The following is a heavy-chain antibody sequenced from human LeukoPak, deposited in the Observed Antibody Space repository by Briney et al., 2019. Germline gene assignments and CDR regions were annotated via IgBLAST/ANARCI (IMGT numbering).Heavy chain of an antibody. D-gene: IGHD1-1*01. CDR1: GYSFTSYW. V-gene: IGHV5-51*01. J-gene: IGHJ5*02. Sequence: GESLKISWKGSGYSFTSYWIGWVRQMPGKGLEWMGIIDPNDSDIRYSPSFQGQVTMSADKSIATTYLQWTSLRASDTAMYYCARHRNDVGTWFDPWGQGTLVTVSS. CDR3: ARHRNDVGTWFDP. CDR2: IDPNDSDI.